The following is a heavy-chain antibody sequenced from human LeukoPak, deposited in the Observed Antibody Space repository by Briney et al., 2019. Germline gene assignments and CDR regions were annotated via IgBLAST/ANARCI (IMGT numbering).Heavy chain of an antibody. V-gene: IGHV3-53*01. J-gene: IGHJ4*02. D-gene: IGHD1-26*01. CDR2: ILDNGIT. Sequence: GGSLRLSCAVSGCSVSSTYMTWVRQAPGKGLQWVSVILDNGITTYADSVKGRFSISRDSSKNTVYLQMNSLSDDDTAVCYCVRDKGVGRTERFDSWGPGTLVTVSS. CDR3: VRDKGVGRTERFDS. CDR1: GCSVSSTY.